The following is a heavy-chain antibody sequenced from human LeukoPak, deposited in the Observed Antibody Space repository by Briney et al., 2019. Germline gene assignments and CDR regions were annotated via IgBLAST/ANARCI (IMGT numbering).Heavy chain of an antibody. Sequence: GSSVKVSCKASGGTFSSYAISWVRQAPGQGLEWMGRIIPSLGIANYAQKFQGRVTITADKSTSTAYMELSSLRSEDTAVYYCARDLGYYYDSSGYPRWYFDLWGRGTLVTVSS. CDR3: ARDLGYYYDSSGYPRWYFDL. D-gene: IGHD3-22*01. J-gene: IGHJ2*01. CDR2: IIPSLGIA. V-gene: IGHV1-69*04. CDR1: GGTFSSYA.